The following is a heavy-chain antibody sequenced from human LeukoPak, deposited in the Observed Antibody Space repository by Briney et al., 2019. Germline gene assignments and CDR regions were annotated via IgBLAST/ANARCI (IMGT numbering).Heavy chain of an antibody. CDR2: IIPIFGTA. D-gene: IGHD5-18*01. J-gene: IGHJ4*02. CDR3: AGGGYSYGPYYFDY. V-gene: IGHV1-69*05. Sequence: SVKVSCKAPGGTFSSYAISWVRQAPGQGLEWMGRIIPIFGTANYAQKFQGRVTITTDESTSTAYMELSSLRSEDTAVYYCAGGGYSYGPYYFDYWGQGTLVTVSS. CDR1: GGTFSSYA.